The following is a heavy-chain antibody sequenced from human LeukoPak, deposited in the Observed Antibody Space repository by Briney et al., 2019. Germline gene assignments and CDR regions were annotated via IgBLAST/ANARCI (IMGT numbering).Heavy chain of an antibody. Sequence: VASVKVSCKASGYIFTNYYMHWVRQAPGQGLEWMGIINPSGGTTFYAQKFQGRVTMTRDTSTSTVYMDLSSLISEDTAVYYCARGMVRGVGLDYWGQGTLVTVSS. V-gene: IGHV1-46*01. J-gene: IGHJ4*02. D-gene: IGHD3-10*01. CDR3: ARGMVRGVGLDY. CDR2: INPSGGTT. CDR1: GYIFTNYY.